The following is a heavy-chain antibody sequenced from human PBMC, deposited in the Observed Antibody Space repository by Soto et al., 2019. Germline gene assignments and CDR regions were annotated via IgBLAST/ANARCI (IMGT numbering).Heavy chain of an antibody. V-gene: IGHV4-4*02. CDR2: TFHSGST. CDR3: AKINGDSLFFDY. D-gene: IGHD4-17*01. Sequence: SETLSLTCAVSGDSIRSSHWWSWVRQPPGKGLEWIGETFHSGSTTYNPSLKRRVTISADKSKNQFSLRLASVIAADTAVYYCAKINGDSLFFDYWGQGALVTVSS. CDR1: GDSIRSSHW. J-gene: IGHJ4*02.